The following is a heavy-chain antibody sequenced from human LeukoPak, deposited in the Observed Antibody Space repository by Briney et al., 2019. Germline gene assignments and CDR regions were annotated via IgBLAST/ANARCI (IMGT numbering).Heavy chain of an antibody. J-gene: IGHJ4*02. CDR3: AKTTAGYSSGRYPGWPADG. Sequence: GGSLRLSCEASGFTFNTYAIYGVLQAPGEGLEWVSGICCSGGCTYYADSVKGRFTISRDNAKNTFYLQMNRLTADQPAVYYCAKTTAGYSSGRYPGWPADGWGQGTLVTVSS. CDR1: GFTFNTYA. CDR2: ICCSGGCT. V-gene: IGHV3-23*01. D-gene: IGHD6-19*01.